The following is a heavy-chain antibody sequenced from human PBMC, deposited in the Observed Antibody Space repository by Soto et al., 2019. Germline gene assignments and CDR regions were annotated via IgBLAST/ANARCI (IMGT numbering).Heavy chain of an antibody. CDR1: GSTFSTYA. Sequence: SVRASSRPPGSTFSTYAIPWVRQAPGQGLEWMGGTIPTFGTASDAQKFQGRVTITADGSTSTGYMELSSLRSEDTAVYYWARAKTGVPGDILTGYYPNYYYGMDVWGQGTTVTVSS. CDR3: ARAKTGVPGDILTGYYPNYYYGMDV. D-gene: IGHD3-9*01. CDR2: TIPTFGTA. V-gene: IGHV1-69*13. J-gene: IGHJ6*02.